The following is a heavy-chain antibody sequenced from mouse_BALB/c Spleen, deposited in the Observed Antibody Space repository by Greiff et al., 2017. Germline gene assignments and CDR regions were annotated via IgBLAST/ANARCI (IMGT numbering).Heavy chain of an antibody. Sequence: EVQLVESGGGLVQPGGSLKLSCAASGFTFSSYTMSWVRQTPEKRLEWVAYISNGGGSTYYPDTVKGRFTISRDNAKNTLYLQMSSLKSEDTAMYYCARDWRPYAMDYWGQGTSVTVSS. J-gene: IGHJ4*01. CDR3: ARDWRPYAMDY. V-gene: IGHV5-12-2*01. CDR2: ISNGGGST. CDR1: GFTFSSYT.